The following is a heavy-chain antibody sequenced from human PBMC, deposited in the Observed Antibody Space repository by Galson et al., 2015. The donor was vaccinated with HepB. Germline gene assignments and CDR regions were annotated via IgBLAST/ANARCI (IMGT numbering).Heavy chain of an antibody. CDR1: GFTFSSYG. D-gene: IGHD3-3*01. CDR2: ISYDGSNK. J-gene: IGHJ3*02. Sequence: SLRLSCAASGFTFSSYGMHWVRQAPGKGLEWVAVISYDGSNKYYADSVKGRFTISRDNSKNTLYLQMNSLRAEDTAVYYCAKDLADFWRSPDAFDIWGQGTMVTVSS. V-gene: IGHV3-30*18. CDR3: AKDLADFWRSPDAFDI.